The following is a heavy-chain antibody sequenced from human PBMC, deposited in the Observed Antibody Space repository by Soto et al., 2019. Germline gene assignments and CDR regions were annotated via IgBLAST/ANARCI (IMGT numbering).Heavy chain of an antibody. J-gene: IGHJ6*02. Sequence: SGPTLVNPTQTFTLTCTFSGFSLSTSGMCVSWIRQPPGKALEWLALIDWDDDKYYSTSLKTRLTISKDTSKNQVVLTMTNMDPVDTATYYCARITVVTATLSPYYYYYGMDVWGQGTTVTVSS. CDR2: IDWDDDK. V-gene: IGHV2-70*01. D-gene: IGHD2-21*02. CDR1: GFSLSTSGMC. CDR3: ARITVVTATLSPYYYYYGMDV.